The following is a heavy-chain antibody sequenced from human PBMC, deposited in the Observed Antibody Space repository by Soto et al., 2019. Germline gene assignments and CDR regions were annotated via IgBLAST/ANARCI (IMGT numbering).Heavy chain of an antibody. CDR1: GGSISSSSYY. CDR2: IYYSGST. D-gene: IGHD4-17*01. V-gene: IGHV4-39*01. J-gene: IGHJ4*02. Sequence: SETLSLTCTVSGGSISSSSYYWGWIRQPPGKGLEWIGSIYYSGSTYYNPSLKSRVTISVDTSKNQFSLKLSSVTAADTAVYYCASFFLAFDGDYADYWGQGTLVTVSS. CDR3: ASFFLAFDGDYADY.